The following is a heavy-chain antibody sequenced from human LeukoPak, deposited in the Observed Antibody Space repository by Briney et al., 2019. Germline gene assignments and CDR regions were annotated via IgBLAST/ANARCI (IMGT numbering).Heavy chain of an antibody. CDR2: ITTYNGNT. V-gene: IGHV1-18*01. Sequence: ASVKVSCKASGYSLTTYGITWVRQAPGRGLEWMGWITTYNGNTNYARKLQGRVTMTTDTSTNTAYMELGSLRPDDTAVYYCARLIEYRTSSRVFDIWGQGTMVTVSS. D-gene: IGHD6-6*01. J-gene: IGHJ3*02. CDR3: ARLIEYRTSSRVFDI. CDR1: GYSLTTYG.